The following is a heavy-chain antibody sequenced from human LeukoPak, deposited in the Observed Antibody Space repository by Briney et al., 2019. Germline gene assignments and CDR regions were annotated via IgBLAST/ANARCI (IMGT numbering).Heavy chain of an antibody. Sequence: SETLSLTCTVSGGSISSYYWSWIRQPAGKGLEWIGRIYTSGSTNYNPSLKSRVTMSVDTSKNQFSLKLSSVTAADTAVYYCARDSRYGSGSYGYYYGMDVWGQGTTVTVSS. V-gene: IGHV4-4*07. J-gene: IGHJ6*02. CDR2: IYTSGST. CDR3: ARDSRYGSGSYGYYYGMDV. CDR1: GGSISSYY. D-gene: IGHD3-10*01.